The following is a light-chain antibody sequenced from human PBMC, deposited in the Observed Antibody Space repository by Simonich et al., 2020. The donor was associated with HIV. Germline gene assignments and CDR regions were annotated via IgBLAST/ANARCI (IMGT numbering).Light chain of an antibody. Sequence: QSALTQPPSASGSPGQSVTISCTRTSSDVGRYDYVSWYQQHPGKAPKLMIYEVNKRPSGVPDRFSGSKSGNTASLTVSGLQAEDEAHYYCSSYAGSNNLVFGGGTKLTVL. V-gene: IGLV2-8*01. CDR1: SSDVGRYDY. J-gene: IGLJ2*01. CDR3: SSYAGSNNLV. CDR2: EVN.